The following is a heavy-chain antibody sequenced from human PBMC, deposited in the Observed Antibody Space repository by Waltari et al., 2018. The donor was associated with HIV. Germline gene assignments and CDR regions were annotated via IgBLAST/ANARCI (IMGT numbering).Heavy chain of an antibody. Sequence: QVQPVQSGAEVKKPGASVKVSCKASGYTFNSYDINWVRQATGQGREWMGWMNPNRGNTGCAQKFQGRVTMTRNTSISTAYMELSSLRSEDTAVYYCARSTVSHVVVDPWGQGTLVTVSS. V-gene: IGHV1-8*01. CDR3: ARSTVSHVVVDP. D-gene: IGHD4-17*01. CDR2: MNPNRGNT. CDR1: GYTFNSYD. J-gene: IGHJ5*02.